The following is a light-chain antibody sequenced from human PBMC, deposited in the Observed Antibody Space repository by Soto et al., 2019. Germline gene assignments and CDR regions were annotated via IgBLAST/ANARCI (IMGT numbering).Light chain of an antibody. V-gene: IGLV2-23*02. CDR1: TSDVGTYKF. J-gene: IGLJ2*01. CDR2: EVS. Sequence: QSALTQPASVSGSPGQSITISCTGTTSDVGTYKFVSWYQQHPGIAPKLMIYEVSERPSGVSNRFSGSKSGNTASLTISGLQAEDEADYYCCSHAGSHVIFGEGTKLTVL. CDR3: CSHAGSHVI.